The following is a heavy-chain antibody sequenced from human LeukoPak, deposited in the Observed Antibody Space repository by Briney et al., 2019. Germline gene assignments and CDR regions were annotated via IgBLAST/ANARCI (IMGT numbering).Heavy chain of an antibody. CDR1: GFTFSGSV. V-gene: IGHV3-23*01. CDR3: AKRGLVPAAQKSYYFDY. D-gene: IGHD6-13*01. Sequence: GGSLRLSCAGSGFTFSGSVMSWVRQAPGKGLEWVSSVTGTGGSTYYADSVKGRFTISRDNSRNTMYLQLTSLRAEDTAVYYCAKRGLVPAAQKSYYFDYWGQGTLVTVSS. CDR2: VTGTGGST. J-gene: IGHJ4*02.